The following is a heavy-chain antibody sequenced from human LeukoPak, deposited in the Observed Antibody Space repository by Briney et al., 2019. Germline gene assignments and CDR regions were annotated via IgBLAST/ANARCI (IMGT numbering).Heavy chain of an antibody. Sequence: PSETLSLTCTVSGGSISGYYWSWIRQPPGKGLEWIGEINHSGSTNYNPSLKSRVTISVDTSKNQFSLKLSSVTAADTAVYYCASITIFDPWGQGTLVTVSS. J-gene: IGHJ5*02. V-gene: IGHV4-34*01. D-gene: IGHD3-3*01. CDR3: ASITIFDP. CDR2: INHSGST. CDR1: GGSISGYY.